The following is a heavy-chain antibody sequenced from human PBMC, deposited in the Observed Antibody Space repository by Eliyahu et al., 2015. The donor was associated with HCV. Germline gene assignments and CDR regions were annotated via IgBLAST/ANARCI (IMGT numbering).Heavy chain of an antibody. CDR1: GFTFSNAW. V-gene: IGHV3-15*01. D-gene: IGHD6-25*01. CDR2: IKSKIDGETM. CDR3: TTEDRGGHYWQRYFDY. J-gene: IGHJ4*02. Sequence: EVQLVESGGGLVNPGGSLRLSCAASGFTFSNAWMSWVRQTPGKGPEWIARIKSKIDGETMDYAAPVEGRFFISREDSKNTLYLQMSSLKSEDTAVYYCTTEDRGGHYWQRYFDYWGQGTLVTVSS.